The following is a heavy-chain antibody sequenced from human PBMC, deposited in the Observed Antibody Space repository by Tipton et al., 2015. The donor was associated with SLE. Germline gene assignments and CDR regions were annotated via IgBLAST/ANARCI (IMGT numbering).Heavy chain of an antibody. CDR1: GFTFSSYS. D-gene: IGHD3-22*01. J-gene: IGHJ4*02. CDR2: ISSSSSTI. V-gene: IGHV3-48*01. Sequence: SLRLSCAASGFTFSSYSMNGVRQAPGKGLEWVSYISSSSSTIYYADSVKGRFTISRDNAKNSLYLQMNSLRAEDTAVYYCASLRITMIVVVPWGQGTLVTVSS. CDR3: ASLRITMIVVVP.